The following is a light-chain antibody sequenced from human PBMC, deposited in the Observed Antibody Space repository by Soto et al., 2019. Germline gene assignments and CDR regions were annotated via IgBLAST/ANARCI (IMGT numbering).Light chain of an antibody. CDR3: QQRYNWLT. CDR2: DAS. CDR1: QSVSSY. V-gene: IGKV3-11*01. Sequence: EIVLTQSPATLSLSPGERATLSCRASQSVSSYLGWYQQKPGQAPRLLIYDASTRATGIPARFSGSGSGTDFTLTISSLEPEDSAVYYCQQRYNWLTFGGGTKVDI. J-gene: IGKJ4*01.